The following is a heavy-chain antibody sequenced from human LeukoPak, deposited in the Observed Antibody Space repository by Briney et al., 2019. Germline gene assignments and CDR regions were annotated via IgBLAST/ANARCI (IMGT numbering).Heavy chain of an antibody. V-gene: IGHV3-7*01. CDR2: IKQDRSEK. Sequence: GGSLRLSCAASGFTFTTYWMSWVRQAPGKGLEWVAHIKQDRSEKYYVDSVKGRFTIARDNAKNSLYLQMNSLRDEDTAVYYCARDPSRGYNYGYGDYWGQGTLVIVPS. D-gene: IGHD5-18*01. CDR3: ARDPSRGYNYGYGDY. CDR1: GFTFTTYW. J-gene: IGHJ4*02.